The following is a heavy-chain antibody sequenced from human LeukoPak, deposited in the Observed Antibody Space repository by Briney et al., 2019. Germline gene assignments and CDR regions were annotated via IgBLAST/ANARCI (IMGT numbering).Heavy chain of an antibody. Sequence: ASVKVSCKASGYTFNSHEINWVRQATGQGLEYMGWMNPYSGNTNYVEKFQGRVSMTRNTSITTAYMELTSLRSDDTAVYYCAIGTGVGSSWHFDYWGQGAMLTVST. D-gene: IGHD6-13*01. CDR3: AIGTGVGSSWHFDY. V-gene: IGHV1-8*01. CDR1: GYTFNSHE. CDR2: MNPYSGNT. J-gene: IGHJ4*02.